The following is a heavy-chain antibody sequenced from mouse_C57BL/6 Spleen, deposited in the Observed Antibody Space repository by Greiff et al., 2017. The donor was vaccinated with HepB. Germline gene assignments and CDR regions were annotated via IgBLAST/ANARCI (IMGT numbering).Heavy chain of an antibody. CDR2: IDPNSGGT. CDR1: GYTFTSYW. CDR3: AREEAGSSENYYAMDY. Sequence: VQLQQPGAELVKPGASVKLSCKASGYTFTSYWMHWVKQRPGRGLEWIGRIDPNSGGTKYNEKFKSKATLTVDKPSSTAYMQLSSLTSEDSAVYYCAREEAGSSENYYAMDYWGKGTSVTVSS. V-gene: IGHV1-72*01. D-gene: IGHD1-1*01. J-gene: IGHJ4*01.